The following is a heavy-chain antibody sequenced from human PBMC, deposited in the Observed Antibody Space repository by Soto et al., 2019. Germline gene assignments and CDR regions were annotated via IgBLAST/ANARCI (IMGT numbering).Heavy chain of an antibody. D-gene: IGHD3-22*01. CDR3: ARGPTDYYDNSGNYFLDY. V-gene: IGHV1-18*01. CDR2: ISTYNGNT. CDR1: GYTFTTYG. Sequence: QVQLVQSGAEVKKPGASVKVSCKASGYTFTTYGMSWVRQAPGQGLDWMGWISTYNGNTKYAERLQGRVNMTTNTTTSTAYMELRILRTDDTAVYYCARGPTDYYDNSGNYFLDYWGQGTLVTVSS. J-gene: IGHJ4*02.